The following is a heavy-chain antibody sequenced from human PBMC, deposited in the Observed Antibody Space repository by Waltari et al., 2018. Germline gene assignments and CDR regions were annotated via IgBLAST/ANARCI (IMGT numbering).Heavy chain of an antibody. D-gene: IGHD4-4*01. Sequence: EVQLVESGGGLVQPGGSLRLSCAASGFTFSSYSMNWVRQAPGKGLELVSYISSSSSTIYYADSVKGRFTISRDNAKNSLYLQMNSLRAEDTAVYYCARDFSNYSTLYYYYYYGMDVWGQGTTVTVSS. V-gene: IGHV3-48*01. CDR3: ARDFSNYSTLYYYYYYGMDV. CDR2: ISSSSSTI. CDR1: GFTFSSYS. J-gene: IGHJ6*02.